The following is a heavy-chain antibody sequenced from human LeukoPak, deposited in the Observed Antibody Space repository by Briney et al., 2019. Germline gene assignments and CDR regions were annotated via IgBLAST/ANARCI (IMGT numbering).Heavy chain of an antibody. J-gene: IGHJ4*02. CDR3: ARITMVRGVIITSPYFDY. CDR1: GYTFTSYG. Sequence: ASVKVSGKASGYTFTSYGISWVRQAPGQGLEWMGWISAYNGNTNYAQKLQGRVTMTTDTSTSTAYMELRSLRSDDTAVYYCARITMVRGVIITSPYFDYWGQGTLVTVSS. D-gene: IGHD3-10*01. CDR2: ISAYNGNT. V-gene: IGHV1-18*01.